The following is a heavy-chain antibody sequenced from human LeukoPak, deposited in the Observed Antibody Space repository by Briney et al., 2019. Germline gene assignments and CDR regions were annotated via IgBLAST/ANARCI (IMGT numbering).Heavy chain of an antibody. V-gene: IGHV1-2*02. J-gene: IGHJ3*02. D-gene: IGHD1-14*01. CDR3: GSAVSGTLGGAFDI. CDR2: INPNSGVT. CDR1: GYTFIDYF. Sequence: ASVKVSCKASGYTFIDYFIHWMRQTPGQGLEWLGWINPNSGVTRYAQKFQGRVTLTRDTAAYMELSSLKYDDTAVYYCGSAVSGTLGGAFDIWGQGTAVTVSS.